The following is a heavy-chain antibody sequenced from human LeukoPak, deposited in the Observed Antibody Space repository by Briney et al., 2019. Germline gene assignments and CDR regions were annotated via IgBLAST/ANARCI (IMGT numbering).Heavy chain of an antibody. CDR1: GYTFTDYY. Sequence: ASVKVSCKASGYTFTDYYIHWVRQAPGQGLEWMGWINPNSGGTNYAQKFQGRVTMTRDTSISTAYMELSRLRSDDTAVYYCARASYYYDSSGYPGYYFDYWAREPWSPSPQ. CDR2: INPNSGGT. J-gene: IGHJ4*02. D-gene: IGHD3-22*01. CDR3: ARASYYYDSSGYPGYYFDY. V-gene: IGHV1-2*02.